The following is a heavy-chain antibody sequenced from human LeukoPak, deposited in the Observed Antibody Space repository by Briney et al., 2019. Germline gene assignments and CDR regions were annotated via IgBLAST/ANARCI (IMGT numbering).Heavy chain of an antibody. D-gene: IGHD4-23*01. Sequence: GGSLRLSCAASGFTFSSYAMHWVRQAPGKGLEWVAVISYDGSNKYYADSVKGRFTISRDNSENTLYLQMNSLRAEDTAVYYCARAGYGGNSGDYWGQGTLVTVSS. V-gene: IGHV3-30-3*01. CDR1: GFTFSSYA. J-gene: IGHJ4*02. CDR2: ISYDGSNK. CDR3: ARAGYGGNSGDY.